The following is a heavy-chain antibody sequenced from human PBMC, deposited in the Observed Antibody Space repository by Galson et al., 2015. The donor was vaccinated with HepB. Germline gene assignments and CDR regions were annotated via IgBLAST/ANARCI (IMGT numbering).Heavy chain of an antibody. D-gene: IGHD3-22*01. J-gene: IGHJ6*02. CDR1: GFTFSSYA. CDR3: VRDPRSSGSHRGYGMDV. CDR2: ISYDGSNK. Sequence: SLRLSCAASGFTFSSYAIHWVRQAPGKGLEWVAVISYDGSNKYNADSVKGRFTISRDNSKNTLSLQMNSLRAEDTAVYYSVRDPRSSGSHRGYGMDVWGQGTTVTVSS. V-gene: IGHV3-30*04.